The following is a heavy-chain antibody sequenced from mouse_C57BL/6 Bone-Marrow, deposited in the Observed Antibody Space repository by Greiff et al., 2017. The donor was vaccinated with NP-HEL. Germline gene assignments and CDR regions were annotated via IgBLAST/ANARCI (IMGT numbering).Heavy chain of an antibody. Sequence: QVQLKESGAELVRPGTSVKVSCKASGYAFTNYLIEWVKQRPGQGLEWIGVINPGSGGTNYNEKFKGKATLTADKSSSTAYMQLSSLTSEDSAVYFCARGAGYDYWGQGTTLTVSS. CDR2: INPGSGGT. CDR3: ARGAGYDY. CDR1: GYAFTNYL. D-gene: IGHD3-2*02. J-gene: IGHJ2*01. V-gene: IGHV1-54*01.